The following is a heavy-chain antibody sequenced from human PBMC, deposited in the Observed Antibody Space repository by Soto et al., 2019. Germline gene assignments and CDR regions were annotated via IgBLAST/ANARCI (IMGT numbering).Heavy chain of an antibody. Sequence: QVQLQESGPGLVKPSETLSLTCTVSGGSISSYYWSWIRQPPGKGLEWIGYIYYSGSTNYNPSLKGRVTLAVATSKNQFSLKLSSVTAADTAVYYCARHVPYCSDTSHCAYGMDVWGQGTTVTVSS. CDR3: ARHVPYCSDTSHCAYGMDV. J-gene: IGHJ6*02. V-gene: IGHV4-59*08. CDR2: IYYSGST. CDR1: GGSISSYY. D-gene: IGHD2-2*01.